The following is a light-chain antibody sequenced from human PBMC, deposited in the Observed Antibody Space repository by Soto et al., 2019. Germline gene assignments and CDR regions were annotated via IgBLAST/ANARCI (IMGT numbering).Light chain of an antibody. Sequence: ETVLTQSPATLSLSPGERATLSCRASQSVSSYLAWYQQKPGQAPRLLIYDASNRATGIPARFSGSGAGTDFTLTISRLETEDFAVFYCQQSDTFGQGTRLEIK. CDR1: QSVSSY. CDR2: DAS. CDR3: QQSDT. J-gene: IGKJ5*01. V-gene: IGKV3-11*01.